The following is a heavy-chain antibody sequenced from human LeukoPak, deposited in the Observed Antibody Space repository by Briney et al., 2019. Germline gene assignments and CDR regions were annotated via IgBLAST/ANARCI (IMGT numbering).Heavy chain of an antibody. V-gene: IGHV3-48*03. CDR1: GFTFSSYE. D-gene: IGHD3-10*01. Sequence: PGGSLRLSCAASGFTFSSYEMNWVRQAPGKGLEWVSYISSSGSNIYYADSVKGRFTISRDNASNSLYLQMNNLSAEDTAVYYCARDTSGSYTITYFDSWGQGALVTVSS. CDR2: ISSSGSNI. J-gene: IGHJ4*02. CDR3: ARDTSGSYTITYFDS.